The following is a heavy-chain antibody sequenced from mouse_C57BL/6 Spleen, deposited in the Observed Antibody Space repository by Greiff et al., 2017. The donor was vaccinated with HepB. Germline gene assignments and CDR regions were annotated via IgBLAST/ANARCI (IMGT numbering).Heavy chain of an antibody. CDR2: FYPGSGST. J-gene: IGHJ1*03. Sequence: VQLQQSGAELVKPGASVKLSCKASGYTFTEYTIHWVKQRPGQGLEWIGWFYPGSGSTNYNEKFKDKATLTADKSSSTVYMELSRLTSDDSAVYFCARVEEIYYYGSSYGYFDVWGKGTTVTVSS. V-gene: IGHV1-62-2*01. CDR3: ARVEEIYYYGSSYGYFDV. D-gene: IGHD1-1*01. CDR1: GYTFTEYT.